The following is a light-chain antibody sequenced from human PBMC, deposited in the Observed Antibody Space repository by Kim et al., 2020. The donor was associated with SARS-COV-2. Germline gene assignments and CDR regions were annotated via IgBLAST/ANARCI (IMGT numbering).Light chain of an antibody. Sequence: DIQMTQSPSSLSASVGDRVTITCRASQSISHFLNCYQQKPGKAPNLLIYGASNLQSGVPSRFSGSGSGTDFTLIISSLQPEDFATYFCQQGYRTPRTFGQGTKVDIK. CDR1: QSISHF. V-gene: IGKV1-39*01. CDR2: GAS. J-gene: IGKJ1*01. CDR3: QQGYRTPRT.